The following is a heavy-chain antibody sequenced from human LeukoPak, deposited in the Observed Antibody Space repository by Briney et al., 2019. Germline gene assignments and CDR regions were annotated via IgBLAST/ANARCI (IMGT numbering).Heavy chain of an antibody. V-gene: IGHV3-7*01. D-gene: IGHD2-15*01. CDR2: IKQDGSEK. J-gene: IGHJ5*02. CDR3: ARDLRSAWFDP. CDR1: GFTFSSYW. Sequence: GGSLRLSCAASGFTFSSYWMGWVRQAPGKGLEWVANIKQDGSEKYYMDSVKGRFTISRDNAKNSLYLQMNSLRAEDTAVYYCARDLRSAWFDPWGQGTLVTVSS.